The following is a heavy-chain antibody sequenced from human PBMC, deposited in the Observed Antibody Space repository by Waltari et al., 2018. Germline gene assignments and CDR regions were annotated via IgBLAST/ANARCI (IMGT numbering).Heavy chain of an antibody. V-gene: IGHV4-59*01. Sequence: QVQLQESGPGLVKPSETLSLTCTVSGGSISSYYWSWIRQPPGKGLEWIGYIYYSGSTNYNPSLKSRVTIAVDTSKNQFALRLSSVTAADTAVYYCAREYSSSWYWTTGVHWFDPWGQGTLVTVSS. D-gene: IGHD6-13*01. CDR2: IYYSGST. CDR1: GGSISSYY. J-gene: IGHJ5*02. CDR3: AREYSSSWYWTTGVHWFDP.